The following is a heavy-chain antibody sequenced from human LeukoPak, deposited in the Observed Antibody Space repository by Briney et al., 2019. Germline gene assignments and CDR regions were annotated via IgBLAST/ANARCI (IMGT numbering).Heavy chain of an antibody. V-gene: IGHV3-23*01. CDR2: ISNSDGST. J-gene: IGHJ4*02. CDR1: GFTFSSYA. CDR3: AKAQGSFDY. Sequence: GGSLRLSCAASGFTFSSYAMSWVRQAPGKGLEWVSTISNSDGSTYYADSVKGRFTISRDNSKNTLYLQMNSLRAEDTAVYYCAKAQGSFDYWGQGTLVTVSS.